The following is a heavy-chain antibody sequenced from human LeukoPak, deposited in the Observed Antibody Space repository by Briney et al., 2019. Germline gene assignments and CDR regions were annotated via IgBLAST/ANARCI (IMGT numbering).Heavy chain of an antibody. J-gene: IGHJ4*02. CDR3: AKWVSFDLFPIYY. CDR2: ISSSSSYI. CDR1: GFTFSSYS. Sequence: KSGGSLRLSCAASGFTFSSYSMNWVRQAPGKGLEWVSSISSSSSYIYYADSVKGRFTNSRDNSKNTLYLQMRSLRADDTAVYYCAKWVSFDLFPIYYWGQGTLVSLSS. V-gene: IGHV3-21*04. D-gene: IGHD3-9*01.